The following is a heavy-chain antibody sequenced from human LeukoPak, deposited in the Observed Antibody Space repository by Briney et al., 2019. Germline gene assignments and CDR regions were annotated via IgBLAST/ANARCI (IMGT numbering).Heavy chain of an antibody. CDR2: INPNSGGT. J-gene: IGHJ4*02. D-gene: IGHD3-22*01. CDR1: GYTFTGYY. V-gene: IGHV1-2*02. CDR3: ARDDSSGYYLY. Sequence: ASVKVSCKASGYTFTGYYMHWVRQAPGQGLEWMGWINPNSGGTNYAQKFQGRVTMTRDTSISTAYMELRSLRSDDTAVYYCARDDSSGYYLYWGQGTLVTVSS.